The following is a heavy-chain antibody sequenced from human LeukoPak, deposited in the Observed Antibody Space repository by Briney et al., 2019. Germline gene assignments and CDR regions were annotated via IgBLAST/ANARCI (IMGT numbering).Heavy chain of an antibody. CDR2: IKQDGSEN. Sequence: GGSLRLSCAVSGFTFSSYWLNWVRQAPGKELHGVANIKQDGSENKYVDSVKGRFTISRDNAKSSLFLQMSDLRAEDTAHYYCAKGGRVNGEVYWGQGTLVTVSS. D-gene: IGHD2-8*01. J-gene: IGHJ4*02. V-gene: IGHV3-7*01. CDR1: GFTFSSYW. CDR3: AKGGRVNGEVY.